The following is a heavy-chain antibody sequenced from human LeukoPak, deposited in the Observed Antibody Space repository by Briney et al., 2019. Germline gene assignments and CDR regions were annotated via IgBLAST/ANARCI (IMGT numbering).Heavy chain of an antibody. CDR1: GFTFSNYA. CDR2: ISVSETT. CDR3: ARGLLTYYYDSSGYLLY. J-gene: IGHJ4*02. Sequence: GGSLRLSCAASGFTFSNYAMTWVRQAPGKGPEWVSAISVSETTYSADSVKGRFTISRDNAKNSLYLQMNSLRAEDTAVYYCARGLLTYYYDSSGYLLYWGQGTLVTVSS. D-gene: IGHD3-22*01. V-gene: IGHV3-69-1*01.